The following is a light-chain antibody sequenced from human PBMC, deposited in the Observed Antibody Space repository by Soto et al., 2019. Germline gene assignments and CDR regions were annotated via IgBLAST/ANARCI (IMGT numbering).Light chain of an antibody. CDR1: QTISSS. CDR3: HQYKSYSPYT. J-gene: IGKJ2*01. V-gene: IGKV1-5*01. CDR2: DAS. Sequence: EIQMTQSPPTLSASIGERVIITCRASQTISSSLAWYQQEPGQAPKLLIYDASSLESGVPSRFSGSGSGTEFTLTISSLQPDDFATYYCHQYKSYSPYTFGQGTKLEIK.